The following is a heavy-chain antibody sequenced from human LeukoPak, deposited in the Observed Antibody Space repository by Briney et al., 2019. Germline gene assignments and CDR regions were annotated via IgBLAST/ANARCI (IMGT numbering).Heavy chain of an antibody. Sequence: SETLSLTCTVSGGSISNYYWSWIRQPPGKGLEWIGYIYYSGSTNYNPSLKSRVTISVDTSKNQFSLKLSSVTAADTAVYYCARGRGRYYDSNGDAFDIWGQGTMVTVSS. CDR3: ARGRGRYYDSNGDAFDI. CDR2: IYYSGST. D-gene: IGHD3-22*01. J-gene: IGHJ3*02. CDR1: GGSISNYY. V-gene: IGHV4-59*01.